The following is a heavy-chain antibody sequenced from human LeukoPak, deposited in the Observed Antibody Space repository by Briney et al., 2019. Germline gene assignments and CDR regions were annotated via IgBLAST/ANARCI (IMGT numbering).Heavy chain of an antibody. V-gene: IGHV1-69*05. CDR3: ARVGRSRGSLPNSYYYMDV. CDR2: IIPMFGSA. J-gene: IGHJ6*03. D-gene: IGHD1-26*01. Sequence: ASVKVSCKASGDIFNSYSISWVRQAPRQGLEWMGGIIPMFGSANYAQTLQDRVTITTDQSTSTAYMELSSLSSEDTAVYYCARVGRSRGSLPNSYYYMDVWGTGTTVTVSS. CDR1: GDIFNSYS.